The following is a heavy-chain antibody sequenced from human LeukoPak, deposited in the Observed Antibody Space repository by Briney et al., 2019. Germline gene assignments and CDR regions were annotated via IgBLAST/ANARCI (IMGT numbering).Heavy chain of an antibody. V-gene: IGHV3-30*03. D-gene: IGHD2-21*01. Sequence: GGSLRLSCAASGFTFSSYGMHWVRQAPGKGLEWVAVISHDGGYKDYADSVKGRFTISRDNSKNTLYLQMSSLRAEDTGVFYCARDVAYSAFDYWGQGTLVTVSS. CDR1: GFTFSSYG. CDR2: ISHDGGYK. CDR3: ARDVAYSAFDY. J-gene: IGHJ4*02.